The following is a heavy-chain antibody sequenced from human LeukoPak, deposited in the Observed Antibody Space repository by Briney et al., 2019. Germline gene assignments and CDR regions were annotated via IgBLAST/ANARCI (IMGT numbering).Heavy chain of an antibody. CDR3: ARDRVPFGY. CDR1: GFTFSNYG. J-gene: IGHJ4*02. V-gene: IGHV3-7*05. D-gene: IGHD2/OR15-2a*01. Sequence: PGGSLRLSCAASGFTFSNYGMNWVRQAPGKGLEWVANIKQDGSEKYYVDSVKGRFTISRDNPKNSLYLQMNSLRAEDTAVYYCARDRVPFGYWGQGTLVTVSS. CDR2: IKQDGSEK.